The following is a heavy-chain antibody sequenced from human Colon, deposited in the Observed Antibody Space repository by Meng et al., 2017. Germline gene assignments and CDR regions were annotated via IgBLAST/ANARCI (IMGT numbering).Heavy chain of an antibody. J-gene: IGHJ4*02. CDR1: GFSLSTTGMR. V-gene: IGHV2-70*04. Sequence: SGPTLVKPTQTLSLTCTFSGFSLSTTGMRVSWIRQPPGKALEWLPRIDWDDDKFYSTSLKTRLTISKDTSKNQVVLTMTNMDPVDTATYYCARTINCDSSNYIPFDYWGQGTLVTVSS. D-gene: IGHD3-22*01. CDR2: IDWDDDK. CDR3: ARTINCDSSNYIPFDY.